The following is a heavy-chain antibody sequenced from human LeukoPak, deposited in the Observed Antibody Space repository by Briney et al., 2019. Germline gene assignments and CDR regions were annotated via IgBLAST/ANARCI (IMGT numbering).Heavy chain of an antibody. V-gene: IGHV4-4*07. CDR2: IYTSGST. CDR3: ARESGYYGSGSYRPPNYYYYMDV. J-gene: IGHJ6*03. Sequence: ASETLSLTCTVSGGSISSYYWSWIRQPAGKGLEWIGRIYTSGSTNYNPSLKSRVTMSVDTSKNQFSLKLSSVTAADTAVYYCARESGYYGSGSYRPPNYYYYMDVWGKGTTVTVSS. CDR1: GGSISSYY. D-gene: IGHD3-10*01.